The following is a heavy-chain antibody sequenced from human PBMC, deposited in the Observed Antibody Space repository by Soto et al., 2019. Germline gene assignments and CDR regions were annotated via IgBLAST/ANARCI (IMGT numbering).Heavy chain of an antibody. D-gene: IGHD4-17*01. Sequence: SETPSLTCTVSGGSISSGDYYWSWIRQPPGKGLEWIGYIYYSGSTYYNPSLKSRVTISVDTSKNQFSLKLSSVTAADTAVYYCARGEATVRGNWFDPWGQGTLVTVSS. J-gene: IGHJ5*02. V-gene: IGHV4-30-4*01. CDR2: IYYSGST. CDR1: GGSISSGDYY. CDR3: ARGEATVRGNWFDP.